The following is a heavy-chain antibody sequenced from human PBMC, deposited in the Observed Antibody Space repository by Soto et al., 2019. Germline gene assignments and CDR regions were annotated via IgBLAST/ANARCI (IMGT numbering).Heavy chain of an antibody. CDR1: GYTFTGYY. D-gene: IGHD5-12*01. V-gene: IGHV1-2*04. J-gene: IGHJ3*02. CDR3: ARDRGEEGAWLQSHDAFDI. Sequence: QVQLVQSGAEVKKPGASVKVSCKASGYTFTGYYMHWVRQAPGQGLEWMGWINPNSGGTNYAQKFQGWVSRTRDTSISTAYMELSRLRSDDTAVYYCARDRGEEGAWLQSHDAFDIWGQGTMVTVSS. CDR2: INPNSGGT.